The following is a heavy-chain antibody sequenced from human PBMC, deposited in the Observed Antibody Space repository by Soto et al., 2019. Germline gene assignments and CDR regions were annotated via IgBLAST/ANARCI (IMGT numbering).Heavy chain of an antibody. CDR3: AIFPLTSSSSSREGENFDY. D-gene: IGHD6-6*01. CDR2: ISAYNGNT. CDR1: GYTFTSYG. J-gene: IGHJ4*02. V-gene: IGHV1-18*01. Sequence: QVQLVQSGAEVKKPGASVKVSCKASGYTFTSYGISWVRQAPGQGLEWMGWISAYNGNTNYAQKLQGRVTMTTDTSTSTAYMELRSLRSDDTDVYYCAIFPLTSSSSSREGENFDYWGQGTLVTVSS.